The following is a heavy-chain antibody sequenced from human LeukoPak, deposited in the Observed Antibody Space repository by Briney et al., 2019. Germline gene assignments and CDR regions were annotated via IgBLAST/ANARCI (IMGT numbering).Heavy chain of an antibody. CDR1: GFTFSSYA. CDR3: ARAGLNVVVVAATDNWFDP. D-gene: IGHD2-15*01. J-gene: IGHJ5*02. V-gene: IGHV3-30-3*01. Sequence: GGSLRLSCAASGFTFSSYAMHWVRQAPGKGLEWVAVISYDGSNKYYADSVKGRFTISRDNSKNTLYLQMNSLRAEDTAVCYCARAGLNVVVVAATDNWFDPWGQGTLVTVSS. CDR2: ISYDGSNK.